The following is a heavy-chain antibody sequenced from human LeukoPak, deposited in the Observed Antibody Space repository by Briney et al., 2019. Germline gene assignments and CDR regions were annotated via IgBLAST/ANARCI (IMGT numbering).Heavy chain of an antibody. CDR2: ISGSGTT. CDR1: GFSFSFYA. V-gene: IGHV3-23*01. CDR3: ARNKGWELPAELDS. Sequence: GGSLRLSCAASGFSFSFYAMTWVRQAPGKGLEWVSSISGSGTTYHADSVKGRFTISRDNSKNRLFLQMSSLRAEDTAIYYCARNKGWELPAELDSWGQGTLVTVSS. D-gene: IGHD2-15*01. J-gene: IGHJ4*02.